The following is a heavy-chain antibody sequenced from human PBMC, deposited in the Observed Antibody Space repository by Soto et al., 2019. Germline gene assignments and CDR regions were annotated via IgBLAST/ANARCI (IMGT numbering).Heavy chain of an antibody. CDR3: GRQAALWEKVDF. CDR2: IETDGTTQ. D-gene: IGHD3-10*01. V-gene: IGHV3-74*01. J-gene: IGHJ1*01. Sequence: PGGSLRLSCVVSGFTFAKYWMHWVRQAPGKGLVWVASIETDGTTQTYADSVEGRFTISRDNAKNTLYLHMSSLRAEDTAVYYCGRQAALWEKVDFRGHGTPVTVSS. CDR1: GFTFAKYW.